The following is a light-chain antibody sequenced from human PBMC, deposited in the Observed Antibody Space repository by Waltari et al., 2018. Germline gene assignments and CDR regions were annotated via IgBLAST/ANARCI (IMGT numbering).Light chain of an antibody. J-gene: IGLJ3*02. Sequence: QLVLPQSPSASASLGASVKVTCTPSSGHTSYAIAWHQQQPEKGPRYLMKINSDGSHSKGDGIPDRFSGSSSGAERYLTISSLQSEDDADYYCQTWDTGILVFGGGTKLTVL. V-gene: IGLV4-69*01. CDR2: INSDGSH. CDR3: QTWDTGILV. CDR1: SGHTSYA.